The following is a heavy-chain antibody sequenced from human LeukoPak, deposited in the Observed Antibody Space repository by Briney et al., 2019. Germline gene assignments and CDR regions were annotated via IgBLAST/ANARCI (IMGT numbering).Heavy chain of an antibody. Sequence: GESLKISCKGSGYSFTSYWIGWVRQMPGKGLEWMGIIYPGDSDTRYSPSFQGQVTISADKSISTAYLQWSSLKASDTAMYYCARRLIAVAGTWWFDPWGQGTLVTVSS. CDR1: GYSFTSYW. J-gene: IGHJ5*02. CDR2: IYPGDSDT. D-gene: IGHD6-19*01. CDR3: ARRLIAVAGTWWFDP. V-gene: IGHV5-51*01.